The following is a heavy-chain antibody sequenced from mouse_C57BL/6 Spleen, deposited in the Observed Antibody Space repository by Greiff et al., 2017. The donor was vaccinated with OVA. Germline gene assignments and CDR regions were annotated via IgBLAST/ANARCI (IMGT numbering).Heavy chain of an antibody. J-gene: IGHJ2*01. CDR1: GFTFSSYA. CDR2: ISDGGSYT. Sequence: EVQLVESGGGLVKPGGSLKLSCAASGFTFSSYAMSWVRQTPEKRLEWVATISDGGSYTYYPDNVKGRFTISRDNAKNNLYLQMSHLKSEDTAMYYCARDGDDYDSYYFDYWGQGTTLTVSS. V-gene: IGHV5-4*01. CDR3: ARDGDDYDSYYFDY. D-gene: IGHD2-4*01.